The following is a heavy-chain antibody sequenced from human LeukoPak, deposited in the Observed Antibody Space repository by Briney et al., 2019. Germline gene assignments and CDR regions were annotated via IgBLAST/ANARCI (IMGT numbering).Heavy chain of an antibody. J-gene: IGHJ6*03. D-gene: IGHD3-10*01. Sequence: PSETLSLTCTVSGGSISSYYWSWIRQPAGKGLEWIGRIYTSGSTNYNPSLKSRVTISVDTSKNQFPLRLSSVTAADTAVYYCARLTKNDSGTYRFGKKKRGYMDVWGKGTTVTISS. CDR2: IYTSGST. CDR3: ARLTKNDSGTYRFGKKKRGYMDV. CDR1: GGSISSYY. V-gene: IGHV4-4*07.